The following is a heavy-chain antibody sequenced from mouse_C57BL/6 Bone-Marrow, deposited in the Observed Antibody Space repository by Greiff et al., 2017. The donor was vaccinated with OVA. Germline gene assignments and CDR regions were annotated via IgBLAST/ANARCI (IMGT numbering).Heavy chain of an antibody. Sequence: VQLRQPGAELVKPGASVKMSCKASGYTFTSYWITWVKQRPGQGLEWIGDIYPGSGSTNYNEKFKSKATLTVDTSSSTAYMQLSSLTSEDSAVYYCAGDYSNYEGFAYWGQGTLVTVSA. V-gene: IGHV1-55*01. D-gene: IGHD2-5*01. CDR3: AGDYSNYEGFAY. CDR2: IYPGSGST. J-gene: IGHJ3*01. CDR1: GYTFTSYW.